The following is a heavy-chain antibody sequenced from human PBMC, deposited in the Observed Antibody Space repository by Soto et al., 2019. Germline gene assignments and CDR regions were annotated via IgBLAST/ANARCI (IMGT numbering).Heavy chain of an antibody. CDR2: INHSGST. J-gene: IGHJ5*02. Sequence: QVQLQQWGAGLLKPSETLSLTCAVYGGSFSGYYWSWIRQPPGKGLEWIGEINHSGSTNYNPSLKSAVTIPEDSSKSQFSPKLTSVTAAHAAVYYCARGDPLTIFDPWGQGTLVTVSS. CDR3: ARGDPLTIFDP. V-gene: IGHV4-34*01. CDR1: GGSFSGYY.